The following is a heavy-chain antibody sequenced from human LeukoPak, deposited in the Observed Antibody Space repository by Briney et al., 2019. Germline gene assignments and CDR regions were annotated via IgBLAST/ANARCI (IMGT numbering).Heavy chain of an antibody. CDR1: GYTFTGYY. J-gene: IGHJ4*01. CDR3: ARDQAALAARPFDY. Sequence: ASVEVSCKTSGYTFTGYYIHWVRQAPGQGLEWMGWINPNSGGTSYAQKFQGRVTMTRDTSISTAYMELSRLRSDDTAVYYCARDQAALAARPFDYWGQGTLVTVSS. D-gene: IGHD6-6*01. V-gene: IGHV1-2*02. CDR2: INPNSGGT.